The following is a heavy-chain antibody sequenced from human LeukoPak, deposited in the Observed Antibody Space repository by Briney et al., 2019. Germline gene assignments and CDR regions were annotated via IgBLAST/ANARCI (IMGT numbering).Heavy chain of an antibody. J-gene: IGHJ5*02. Sequence: PGGSLRLSCAASGFTVSSNYMSWVRQAPGKGLEWVSVIYSGGTTNYADSVKGRFTISRDNSKNTLYLQMNSLRAEDTAVYYCARAGTVVTRWFDPWGQGTLVTVSS. CDR2: IYSGGTT. CDR1: GFTVSSNY. D-gene: IGHD4-23*01. CDR3: ARAGTVVTRWFDP. V-gene: IGHV3-53*01.